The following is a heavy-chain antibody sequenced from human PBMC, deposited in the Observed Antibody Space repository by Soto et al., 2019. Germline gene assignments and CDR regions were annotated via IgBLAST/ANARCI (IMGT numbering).Heavy chain of an antibody. CDR1: GYTFTSHW. CDR3: VRHGAYFDY. CDR2: IFPGDSDT. Sequence: GESLKISCKGSGYTFTSHWIGWVRQMPGKGLEWMGIIFPGDSDTRYSPSFQGQVTISADKSINTAYLQWSSLKTSDTAMYFCVRHGAYFDYWGQGTLVTVSS. J-gene: IGHJ4*02. V-gene: IGHV5-51*01. D-gene: IGHD3-16*01.